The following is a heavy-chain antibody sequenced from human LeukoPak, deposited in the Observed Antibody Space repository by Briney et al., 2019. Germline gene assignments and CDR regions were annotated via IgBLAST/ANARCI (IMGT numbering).Heavy chain of an antibody. D-gene: IGHD4/OR15-4a*01. V-gene: IGHV1-24*01. Sequence: ASVKVSCKVSEYSLSELSIHWVRQVPGKGFTWMGGFDPEDVEIVYAQSFQGRVTMTEDTSTDTAYMELSRLTSEDTVVYYCASGFYGAGHFDDDVFDIWGQGTLVTVSS. CDR1: EYSLSELS. J-gene: IGHJ3*02. CDR3: ASGFYGAGHFDDDVFDI. CDR2: FDPEDVEI.